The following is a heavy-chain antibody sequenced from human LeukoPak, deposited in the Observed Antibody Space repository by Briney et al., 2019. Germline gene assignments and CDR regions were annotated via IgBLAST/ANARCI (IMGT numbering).Heavy chain of an antibody. CDR2: INHSGST. D-gene: IGHD6-19*01. CDR1: GGSFSGYY. V-gene: IGHV4-34*01. Sequence: SETLSLTCAVYGGSFSGYYWSWIRQPPGKGLEWIGEINHSGSTNYNPSLKSRVTISVDTSKNQFSLKLRSVTAADTAVYYCAREAGYSSGWLDYWGQGTLVTVSS. CDR3: AREAGYSSGWLDY. J-gene: IGHJ4*02.